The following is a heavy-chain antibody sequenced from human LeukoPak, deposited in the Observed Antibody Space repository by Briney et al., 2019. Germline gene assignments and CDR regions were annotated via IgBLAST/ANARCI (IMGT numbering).Heavy chain of an antibody. D-gene: IGHD3-10*01. J-gene: IGHJ5*02. CDR1: GGSLNYYY. V-gene: IGHV4-59*12. CDR2: AYYSGST. CDR3: ARRAADYFGSGTYPP. Sequence: SETLSLSCNVSGGSLNYYYWSWIRQSPGKGLEWVGFAYYSGSTNYKPSLKSRLTISVDMAKSQFSLKLGSVTAADTAVYYCARRAADYFGSGTYPPWGQGTLVTVSS.